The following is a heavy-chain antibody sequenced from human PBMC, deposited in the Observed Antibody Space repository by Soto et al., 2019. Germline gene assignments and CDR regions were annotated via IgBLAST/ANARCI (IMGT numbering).Heavy chain of an antibody. D-gene: IGHD3-3*01. Sequence: GGSLRLSCAASGFTFSSYGMHWVRQAPGKGLEWVAVISYDGSNKYYADSVKGRFTISRDNSKNTLYLQMNSLRAEDTAVYYCATPRFYGPSTPFDYWGQGTLVTVSS. J-gene: IGHJ4*02. V-gene: IGHV3-30*03. CDR2: ISYDGSNK. CDR1: GFTFSSYG. CDR3: ATPRFYGPSTPFDY.